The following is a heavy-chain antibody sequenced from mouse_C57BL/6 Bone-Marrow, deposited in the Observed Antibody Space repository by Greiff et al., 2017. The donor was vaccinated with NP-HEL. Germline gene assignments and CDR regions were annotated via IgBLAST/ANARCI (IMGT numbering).Heavy chain of an antibody. CDR1: GFNIKDDY. Sequence: VQLQQSGAELVRPGASVKLSCTASGFNIKDDYMHWVKQRPEQGLEWIGWFDPENGDTEYASKFQGKATITADTSSNTAYLQLSSLTSEDTAVYYCIFYGYDVGYFDVWGTGTTVTVSS. CDR3: IFYGYDVGYFDV. J-gene: IGHJ1*03. D-gene: IGHD2-2*01. CDR2: FDPENGDT. V-gene: IGHV14-4*01.